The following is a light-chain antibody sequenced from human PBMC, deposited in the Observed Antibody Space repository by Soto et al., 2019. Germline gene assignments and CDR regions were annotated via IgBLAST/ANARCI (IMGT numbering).Light chain of an antibody. CDR2: AAS. Sequence: DIQMTQSPSSLSASVGDRVTITCRASQGISNYLAWYQQKPGKVPKLLIYAASTLQSGVPSRFSGSGSGTDFNLTISSLQHEDGATYYCPKYNSGHQTFGQGPKLEI. V-gene: IGKV1-27*01. CDR3: PKYNSGHQT. J-gene: IGKJ1*01. CDR1: QGISNY.